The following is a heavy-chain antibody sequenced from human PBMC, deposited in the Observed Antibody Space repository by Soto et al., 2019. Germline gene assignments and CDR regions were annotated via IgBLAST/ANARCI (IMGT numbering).Heavy chain of an antibody. CDR2: ISAYNGNT. Sequence: ASVKVSCKASGYTFTRYGISWVRQAPGRGLEWMGWISAYNGNTNYAQKLQGRVTMTTDTSTSTAYMELRSLRSDDTAVYYCARDLPGTRSYYDILTGYSPLDAFDIWGQGTMVTVSS. CDR1: GYTFTRYG. D-gene: IGHD3-9*01. V-gene: IGHV1-18*01. CDR3: ARDLPGTRSYYDILTGYSPLDAFDI. J-gene: IGHJ3*02.